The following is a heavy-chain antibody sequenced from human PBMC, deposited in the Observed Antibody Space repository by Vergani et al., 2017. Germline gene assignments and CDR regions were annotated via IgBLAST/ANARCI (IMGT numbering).Heavy chain of an antibody. CDR3: ARDLIRFGELSYYYYGMDV. V-gene: IGHV3-48*04. D-gene: IGHD3-10*01. CDR2: ISSSSSTI. J-gene: IGHJ6*02. Sequence: VQLVESGGGVVQPGRSLRLSCAASGFTFSSYGMHWVRQAPGKGLEWVSYISSSSSTIYYADSVKGRFTISRDNAKNSLYLQMNSLRAEDTAVYYCARDLIRFGELSYYYYGMDVWGQGTTVTVSS. CDR1: GFTFSSYG.